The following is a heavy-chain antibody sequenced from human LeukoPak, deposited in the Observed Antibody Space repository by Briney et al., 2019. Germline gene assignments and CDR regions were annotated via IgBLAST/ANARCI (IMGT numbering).Heavy chain of an antibody. D-gene: IGHD3-10*01. CDR2: INSDGSST. CDR3: VRDRGFGANDY. J-gene: IGHJ4*02. CDR1: GFTFSSYW. Sequence: GGSLRLSCAASGFTFSSYWMHWVRQAPGKGLVWVSRINSDGSSTSYADSVKGRFTISRDNAKNSLYLQMSSLGADDTAVYYCVRDRGFGANDYWGQGTLVTVSS. V-gene: IGHV3-74*01.